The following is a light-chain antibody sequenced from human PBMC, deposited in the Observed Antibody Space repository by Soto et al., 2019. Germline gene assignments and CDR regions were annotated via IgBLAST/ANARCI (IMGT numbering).Light chain of an antibody. V-gene: IGLV2-14*01. CDR3: SSFTSGSTLYV. CDR2: DVS. CDR1: SSDVGGYNY. Sequence: QSALTQPASVSGSPGQSITISCTGTSSDVGGYNYVSWYQQHPGKAPKLMIYDVSNRPSGVSNRFSGSKSGNTASLTISGLQAEDGADYYCSSFTSGSTLYVFGTGT. J-gene: IGLJ1*01.